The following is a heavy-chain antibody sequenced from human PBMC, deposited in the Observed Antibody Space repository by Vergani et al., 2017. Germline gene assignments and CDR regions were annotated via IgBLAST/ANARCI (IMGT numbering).Heavy chain of an antibody. Sequence: EVQLVESGGGIVKPGGSLRLSCVASGFSFRNAWMNWVRRTPGKGLEWVGRIKSKVDRWTTDYAAAVKGRFTISSDDSKNTLVLQMKGLKTEDIGVYYCTSDPRYCGDGSCYWLRDHHYYGMDVWGQGTTVTVSS. CDR1: GFSFRNAW. D-gene: IGHD2-21*01. V-gene: IGHV3-15*07. CDR2: IKSKVDRWTT. CDR3: TSDPRYCGDGSCYWLRDHHYYGMDV. J-gene: IGHJ6*02.